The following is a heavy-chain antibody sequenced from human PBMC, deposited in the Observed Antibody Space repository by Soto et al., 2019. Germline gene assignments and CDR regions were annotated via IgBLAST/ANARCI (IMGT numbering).Heavy chain of an antibody. Sequence: QVQLVQSGAEVKKPGASVKVSCKASGYTFSRYGITWVRQAPGQGLEWMGWISGYSGNTNNAQNLRGRVTMTTETSTSTAYMELRSLRSDDTAVYYCARGGVLLWFGEPLDYWGQGTLVTVSS. J-gene: IGHJ4*02. V-gene: IGHV1-18*01. CDR3: ARGGVLLWFGEPLDY. D-gene: IGHD3-10*01. CDR1: GYTFSRYG. CDR2: ISGYSGNT.